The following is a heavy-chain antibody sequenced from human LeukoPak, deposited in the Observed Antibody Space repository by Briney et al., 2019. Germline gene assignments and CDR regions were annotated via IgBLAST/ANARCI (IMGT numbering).Heavy chain of an antibody. CDR3: ARSRLRDV. CDR1: GFSFSSYW. D-gene: IGHD6-6*01. CDR2: IRQDESER. J-gene: IGHJ6*04. Sequence: GGSLRLSCEGSGFSFSSYWMTWVRQLPGKGPEWVANIRQDESERYFADSVKGRFTISRDNAKKSVYLHMSSLRAEDTAVYYCARSRLRDVWGKGTTVTVSS. V-gene: IGHV3-7*01.